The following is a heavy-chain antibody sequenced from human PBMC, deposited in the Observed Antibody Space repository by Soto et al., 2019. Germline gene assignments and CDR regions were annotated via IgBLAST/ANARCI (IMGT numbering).Heavy chain of an antibody. CDR2: IIPIFGTA. CDR1: GGTFSSYA. D-gene: IGHD5-18*01. CDR3: APSFLYSYGPRPYYYYYGMDV. J-gene: IGHJ6*02. V-gene: IGHV1-69*12. Sequence: QVQLVQSGAEVKKPGSSVKVSCKASGGTFSSYAISWVRQAPGQGLEWMGGIIPIFGTANYAQKFQGRVTITADESTSTAYMELSSLRSEDTAVYYCAPSFLYSYGPRPYYYYYGMDVWGQGTTVTVSS.